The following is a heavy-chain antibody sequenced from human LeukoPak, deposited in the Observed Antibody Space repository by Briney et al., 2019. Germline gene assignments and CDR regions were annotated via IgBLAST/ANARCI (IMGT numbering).Heavy chain of an antibody. CDR2: ISGSGGST. CDR3: AKDPTKYYYDSSGYSDY. J-gene: IGHJ4*02. D-gene: IGHD3-22*01. Sequence: GRSLRLSCAASGFTFSSYAMHWVRQAPGKGLEWVSAISGSGGSTYYADSVKGRFTISRDNSKNTLYLQMNSLRAEDTAVYYCAKDPTKYYYDSSGYSDYWGQGTLVTVSS. V-gene: IGHV3-23*01. CDR1: GFTFSSYA.